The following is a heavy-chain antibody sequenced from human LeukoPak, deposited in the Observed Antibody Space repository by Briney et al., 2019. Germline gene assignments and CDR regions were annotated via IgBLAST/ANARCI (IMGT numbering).Heavy chain of an antibody. CDR1: GYSFTSYC. D-gene: IGHD2-2*01. Sequence: GESLKISCKASGYSFTSYCIGCMSKMPGKGLEWMGIIYPGDSDTSYSPSFQGQVTSSAANSISTAYLQVSLLKTSDSAMYNCARRHYSSNGFDYWGQGTLVTVSS. CDR3: ARRHYSSNGFDY. J-gene: IGHJ4*01. V-gene: IGHV5-51*01. CDR2: IYPGDSDT.